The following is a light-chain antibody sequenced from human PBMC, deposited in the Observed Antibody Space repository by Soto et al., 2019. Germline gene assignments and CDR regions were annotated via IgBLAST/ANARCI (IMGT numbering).Light chain of an antibody. V-gene: IGLV2-14*03. J-gene: IGLJ7*01. Sequence: QSALTKPASVSGSPGQSITISCTGTRRDIGAYNFVSWYQQHPGEVPKLILYDVNVRPSGVSNRFSGSKSGNTASLTISGLQAEDEADYYCTSWTTSTTMIFGGGTQLTVL. CDR1: RRDIGAYNF. CDR3: TSWTTSTTMI. CDR2: DVN.